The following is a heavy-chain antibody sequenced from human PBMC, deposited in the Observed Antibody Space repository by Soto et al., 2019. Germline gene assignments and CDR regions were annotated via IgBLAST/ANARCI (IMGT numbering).Heavy chain of an antibody. CDR1: GFTFTSSA. Sequence: VKVSCKASGFTFTSSAVQWVRQARGQRLEWIGWIVVGSGNTNYAQKFQERVTITRDMSTSTAYMELSSLRSEDTAVYYCAADPTYYYDSSGYNYWGQGTLVTVSS. V-gene: IGHV1-58*01. J-gene: IGHJ4*02. CDR2: IVVGSGNT. CDR3: AADPTYYYDSSGYNY. D-gene: IGHD3-22*01.